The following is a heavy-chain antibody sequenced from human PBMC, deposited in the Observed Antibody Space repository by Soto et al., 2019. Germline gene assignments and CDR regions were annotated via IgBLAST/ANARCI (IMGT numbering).Heavy chain of an antibody. V-gene: IGHV3-21*01. CDR3: ARDPVQLWFHSQYYFDY. D-gene: IGHD5-18*01. CDR2: ISSSSSYI. J-gene: IGHJ4*02. Sequence: EVQLVESGGGLVKPGGSLRLSCAASGFTFSSYSMNWVRQAPGKGLEWVSSISSSSSYIYYADSVKGRCTISRDNAKNSLYLQMNSLRAEDTAVYYCARDPVQLWFHSQYYFDYWGQGTLVTVSS. CDR1: GFTFSSYS.